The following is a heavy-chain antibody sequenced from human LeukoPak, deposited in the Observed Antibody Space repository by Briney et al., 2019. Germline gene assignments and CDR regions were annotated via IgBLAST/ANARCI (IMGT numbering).Heavy chain of an antibody. J-gene: IGHJ5*02. D-gene: IGHD3-3*01. CDR1: GGSFSGYY. CDR3: ARRSESVYYDFWSGDAFDP. V-gene: IGHV4-34*01. Sequence: SETLSLTCAVYGGSFSGYYWSWIRQPPGKGLEWIGEINHSGSTYYNPSLKSRVTISVDTSKNQFSLKLSSVTAADTAVYYCARRSESVYYDFWSGDAFDPWGQGTLVTVSS. CDR2: INHSGST.